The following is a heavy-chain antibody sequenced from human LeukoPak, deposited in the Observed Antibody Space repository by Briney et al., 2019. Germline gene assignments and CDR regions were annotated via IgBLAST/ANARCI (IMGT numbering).Heavy chain of an antibody. J-gene: IGHJ1*01. CDR1: GYSFSKYG. CDR3: ARASDISWPFEN. Sequence: ASVKVSCKTSGYSFSKYGIFWVRQAPGQGLEWMGWISAKNGNTKNSQKVQGRVTMTADSSTGIGYLDLKNLRTDDTAVYYCARASDISWPFENWGQGTLVIVSS. V-gene: IGHV1-18*01. D-gene: IGHD6-13*01. CDR2: ISAKNGNT.